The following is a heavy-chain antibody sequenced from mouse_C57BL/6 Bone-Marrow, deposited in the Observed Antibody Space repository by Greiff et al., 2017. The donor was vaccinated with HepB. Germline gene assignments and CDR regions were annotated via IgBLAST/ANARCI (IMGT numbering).Heavy chain of an antibody. J-gene: IGHJ2*01. V-gene: IGHV1-80*01. CDR1: GYAFSSYW. CDR2: IYPGDGDT. D-gene: IGHD4-1*01. Sequence: VQLKESGAELVKPGASVKISCKASGYAFSSYWMNWVKQRPGKGLEWIGQIYPGDGDTNYNGKFKGKATLTADKSSSTAYMQLSSLTSEDTAVYYCARGAITGTYYFDYWGQGTTLTVSS. CDR3: ARGAITGTYYFDY.